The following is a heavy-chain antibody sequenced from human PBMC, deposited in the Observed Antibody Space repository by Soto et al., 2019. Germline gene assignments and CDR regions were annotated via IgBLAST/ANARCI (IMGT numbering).Heavy chain of an antibody. V-gene: IGHV4-31*02. Sequence: LCGGSISSGGYYWSWIRQHPGKGLEWIGYIYYSGSTYYNPSLKSRVTISVDTSKNQFSLKLSSVTAADTAVYYCARDRVWFGDGLYNWFDPWGQGTLVTVSS. D-gene: IGHD3-10*01. J-gene: IGHJ5*02. CDR3: ARDRVWFGDGLYNWFDP. CDR1: GGSISSGGYY. CDR2: IYYSGST.